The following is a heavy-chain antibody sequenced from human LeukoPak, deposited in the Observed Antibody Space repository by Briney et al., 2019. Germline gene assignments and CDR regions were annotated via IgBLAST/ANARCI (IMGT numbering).Heavy chain of an antibody. CDR1: GDSISGFY. CDR2: IYYSGNT. D-gene: IGHD1-26*01. J-gene: IGHJ5*02. Sequence: SEALPLTCTVSGDSISGFYWSWIRQPPGKGLEWIAYIYYSGNTIYNPSLKSRVTISVDTSKNKFSLKLDSVTAADTAVYYCARHGGSYSSRSSFDPWGQGTLVTVSS. CDR3: ARHGGSYSSRSSFDP. V-gene: IGHV4-59*08.